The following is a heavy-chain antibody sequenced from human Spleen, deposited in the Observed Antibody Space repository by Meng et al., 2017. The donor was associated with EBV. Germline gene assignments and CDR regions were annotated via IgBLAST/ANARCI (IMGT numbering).Heavy chain of an antibody. Sequence: VERGQPGAEVKRPGSSVKVSCKASGGTFSSYGITWVRQAPGQGLEWMGGIIPIFATSHYARKFQGRVTITADESTNTAYMELSSLRSEDTAVYYCARVLAAAGASYVFDPWGQGTLVTVSS. D-gene: IGHD6-13*01. CDR2: IIPIFATS. CDR3: ARVLAAAGASYVFDP. CDR1: GGTFSSYG. V-gene: IGHV1-69*01. J-gene: IGHJ5*02.